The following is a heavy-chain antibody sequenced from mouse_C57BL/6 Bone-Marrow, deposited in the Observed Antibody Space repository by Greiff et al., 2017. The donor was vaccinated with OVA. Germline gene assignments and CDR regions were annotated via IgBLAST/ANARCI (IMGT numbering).Heavy chain of an antibody. CDR1: GFSLTSYG. V-gene: IGHV2-2*01. Sequence: VKLQESGPGLVQPSQSLSITCTVSGFSLTSYGVHWVRQSPGKGLAWLGVIWSGGSTDYNAAFISRLSISKDNSKSQVFFKMNSLQADDTAIYYCASSMITNYYAMDYWGQGTSVTVSS. D-gene: IGHD2-4*01. J-gene: IGHJ4*01. CDR2: IWSGGST. CDR3: ASSMITNYYAMDY.